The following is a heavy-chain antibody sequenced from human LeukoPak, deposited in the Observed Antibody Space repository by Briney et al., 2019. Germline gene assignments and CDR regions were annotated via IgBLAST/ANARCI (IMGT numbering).Heavy chain of an antibody. J-gene: IGHJ4*02. D-gene: IGHD3-22*01. CDR1: GYTFTGYY. V-gene: IGHV1-2*02. CDR3: ARSFDSSGPGGDY. CDR2: INPNSGGT. Sequence: ASVKVSCKASGYTFTGYYMHWVRQAPGQGLEWMGWINPNSGGTNYAQKFQGRVTMTRDTSISTAYMELSRLRSDNTAVYYCARSFDSSGPGGDYWGQGTLVTVSS.